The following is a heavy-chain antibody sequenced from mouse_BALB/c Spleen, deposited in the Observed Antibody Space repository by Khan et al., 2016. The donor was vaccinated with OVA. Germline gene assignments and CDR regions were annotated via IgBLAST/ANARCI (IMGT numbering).Heavy chain of an antibody. CDR1: GDSITSGF. CDR3: ARSYGSWAMDY. J-gene: IGHJ4*01. D-gene: IGHD1-1*01. V-gene: IGHV3-8*02. CDR2: VTYSGNT. Sequence: EVQLQESGPSLVKPSQTLSLTCSVTGDSITSGFWNWIRKFPGSKFEYMGYVTYSGNTYYNPSLKSRISITRDTSKSQYYLQLNSVTTEDTATYFCARSYGSWAMDYWGQGTSVTVSS.